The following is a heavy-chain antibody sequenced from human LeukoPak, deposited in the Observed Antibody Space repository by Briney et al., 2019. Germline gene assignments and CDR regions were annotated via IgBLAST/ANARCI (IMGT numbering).Heavy chain of an antibody. V-gene: IGHV3-53*04. CDR1: GFTVSSHD. J-gene: IGHJ4*02. D-gene: IGHD3-16*01. Sequence: GGSLRLSCAASGFTVSSHDMSWVRQPPGKGLEWVSVIYMGGTTYYADSVKGRFTIPRHISKNTLYLQMNGLRAEDTAVYYCARVGDEVAYTRGYLDHWGQGTLVTVSS. CDR2: IYMGGTT. CDR3: ARVGDEVAYTRGYLDH.